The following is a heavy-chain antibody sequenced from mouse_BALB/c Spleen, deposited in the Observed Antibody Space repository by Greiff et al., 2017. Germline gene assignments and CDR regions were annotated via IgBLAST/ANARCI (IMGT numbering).Heavy chain of an antibody. Sequence: QVQLQQPGAELVRPGASVKLSCKASGYTFTSYWINWVKQRPGQGLEWIGNIYPSDSYTNYNQKFKDKATLTVDKSSSTAYMQLSSPTSEDSAVYYCTRAGIYDGYYSYYFDYWGQGTTLTVSS. J-gene: IGHJ2*01. CDR1: GYTFTSYW. D-gene: IGHD2-3*01. CDR3: TRAGIYDGYYSYYFDY. CDR2: IYPSDSYT. V-gene: IGHV1-69*02.